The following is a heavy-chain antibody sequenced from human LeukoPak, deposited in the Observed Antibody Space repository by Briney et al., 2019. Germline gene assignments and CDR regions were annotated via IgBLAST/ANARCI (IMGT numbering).Heavy chain of an antibody. CDR1: GYTFTSYW. J-gene: IGHJ4*02. V-gene: IGHV5-51*01. D-gene: IGHD3-22*01. CDR2: IYPGDSDT. CDR3: ARRNYYDSSGYYVFDY. Sequence: GESLKISCQGSGYTFTSYWIGWVRPMPGKGLEWMGIIYPGDSDTRYSPSFQGQVTISADKSISTAYVQWSSLKASDTAMYYCARRNYYDSSGYYVFDYWGQGTVVTVSS.